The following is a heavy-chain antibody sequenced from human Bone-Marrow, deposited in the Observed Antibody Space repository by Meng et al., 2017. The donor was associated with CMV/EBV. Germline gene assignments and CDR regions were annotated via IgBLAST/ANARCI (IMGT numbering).Heavy chain of an antibody. D-gene: IGHD6-6*01. CDR1: GGTFSSYA. V-gene: IGHV1-69*10. CDR3: ARARIEYSSSSGVGWFDP. Sequence: SVKVSCKASGGTFSSYAISWVRQAPGQGLEWMGGIIPILGIANYAQKFQGRVTITADKSTITAYMELSSLRSEDTAVYYCARARIEYSSSSGVGWFDPWGQGTLVTVSS. CDR2: IIPILGIA. J-gene: IGHJ5*02.